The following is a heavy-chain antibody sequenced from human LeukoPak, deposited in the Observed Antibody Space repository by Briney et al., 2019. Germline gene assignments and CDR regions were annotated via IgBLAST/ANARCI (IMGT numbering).Heavy chain of an antibody. CDR1: GGSFSGYY. CDR2: INHSGST. V-gene: IGHV4-34*01. CDR3: ARVDSWYSFDH. Sequence: SETLSLTCAVYGGSFSGYYWSWIRQPPGKGLEWIGEINHSGSTNYNPSLKSRVAMSIDKSKNQFSLKLRSVTAADTAVYYCARVDSWYSFDHWGQGTVVTVSS. J-gene: IGHJ4*02. D-gene: IGHD6-13*01.